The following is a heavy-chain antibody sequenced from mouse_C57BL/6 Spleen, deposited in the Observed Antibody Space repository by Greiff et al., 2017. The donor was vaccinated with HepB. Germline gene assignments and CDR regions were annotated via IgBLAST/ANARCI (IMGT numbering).Heavy chain of an antibody. CDR1: GYTFTDYE. CDR3: TRWLLRPWYVDV. V-gene: IGHV1-15*01. CDR2: IDPETGGT. D-gene: IGHD1-2*01. Sequence: QVQLQQSGAELVRPGASVTLSCKASGYTFTDYEMHWVKQTPVHGLEWIGAIDPETGGTAYNQKFKGKAILTADKSSSTAYMELRSLTSEDSAVYYCTRWLLRPWYVDVWGTGTTVTVAS. J-gene: IGHJ1*03.